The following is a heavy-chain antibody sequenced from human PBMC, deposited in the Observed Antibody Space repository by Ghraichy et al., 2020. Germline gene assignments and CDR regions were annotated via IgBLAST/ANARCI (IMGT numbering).Heavy chain of an antibody. J-gene: IGHJ4*02. CDR3: ARDEGVRVLMVPKGYFDY. CDR2: ISAYNGNT. CDR1: GYTFTSYG. V-gene: IGHV1-18*01. Sequence: ASVKVSCKASGYTFTSYGISWVRQAPGQGLEWMGWISAYNGNTNYAQKLQGRVTMTTDTSTSTAYMELRSLRSDDTAVYYCARDEGVRVLMVPKGYFDYWGQGTLVTVSS. D-gene: IGHD2-8*01.